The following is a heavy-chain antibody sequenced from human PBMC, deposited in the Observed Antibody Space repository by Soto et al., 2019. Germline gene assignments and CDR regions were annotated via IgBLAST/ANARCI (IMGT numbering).Heavy chain of an antibody. V-gene: IGHV5-51*01. CDR2: IYPADSDA. J-gene: IGHJ3*02. CDR1: GYSFTSYW. CDR3: ARPHTYYYDSSGSLHDAFDI. Sequence: PGESLKISCKASGYSFTSYWIGWVRQMPGKGLEWMGIIYPADSDARYSPSFQGQVTISADKSITTAYLQWSSLKASDTAIYYCARPHTYYYDSSGSLHDAFDIWGQGTLVTVSS. D-gene: IGHD3-22*01.